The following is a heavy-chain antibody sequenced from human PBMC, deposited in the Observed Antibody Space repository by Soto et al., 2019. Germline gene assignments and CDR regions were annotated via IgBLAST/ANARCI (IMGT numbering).Heavy chain of an antibody. CDR3: ATDLGLAGVGATINYYYYGMDV. CDR1: GYTLTELS. J-gene: IGHJ6*02. V-gene: IGHV1-24*01. Sequence: ASVKVSCKVSGYTLTELSMHWVRQAPGKGLEWMGGFDPEDGETIYAQKFQGRVTMTEDTSTDTAYMELSSLRSEDAAVYCCATDLGLAGVGATINYYYYGMDVWGQGTTVTVSS. CDR2: FDPEDGET. D-gene: IGHD1-26*01.